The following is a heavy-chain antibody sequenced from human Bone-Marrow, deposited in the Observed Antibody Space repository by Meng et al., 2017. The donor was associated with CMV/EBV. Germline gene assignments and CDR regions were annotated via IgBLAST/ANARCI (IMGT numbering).Heavy chain of an antibody. V-gene: IGHV3-66*02. D-gene: IGHD1-1*01. CDR3: AKGERYYYQYDMDV. J-gene: IGHJ6*01. Sequence: GGSLRLSCTVSGGSISSSSYYWGWIRQPPGKGLEWVSIIFAAGNTYYADSVKGRFTISRDNYKNTLYLQMNSLRAEDTAVYYCAKGERYYYQYDMDVWGQGTTVTVSS. CDR1: GGSISSSSYY. CDR2: IFAAGNT.